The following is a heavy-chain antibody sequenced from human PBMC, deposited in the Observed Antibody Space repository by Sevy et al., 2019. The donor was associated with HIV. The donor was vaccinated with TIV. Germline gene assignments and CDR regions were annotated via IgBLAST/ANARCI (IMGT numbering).Heavy chain of an antibody. V-gene: IGHV1-18*01. CDR2: ISGFNGDT. Sequence: ASVKVSCKASGYTFTNYAISWVRQAPGQGLEWMGLISGFNGDTKNAEKFQGRFTMTTDTSTETAYMDLRSLRSDDTAVYYCVRGTTFYDFWTGGDYWGQGTLVTVSS. CDR1: GYTFTNYA. CDR3: VRGTTFYDFWTGGDY. J-gene: IGHJ4*02. D-gene: IGHD3-3*01.